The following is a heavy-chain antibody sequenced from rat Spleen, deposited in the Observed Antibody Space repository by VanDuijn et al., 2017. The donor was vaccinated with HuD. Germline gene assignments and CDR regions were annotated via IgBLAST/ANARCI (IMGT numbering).Heavy chain of an antibody. Sequence: EVQLVESGGGLVQPGRSLKLSCAASGFTFSNYGMAWVRQAPTKGLEWVASITNSGGSTYYRDSAKGRFTVSRDDAKSTLYLQMDSLRSEDTATYYCTTYGGLRNWFAYWGQGTLVTVSS. CDR1: GFTFSNYG. J-gene: IGHJ3*01. D-gene: IGHD4-1*01. CDR3: TTYGGLRNWFAY. V-gene: IGHV5-27*01. CDR2: ITNSGGST.